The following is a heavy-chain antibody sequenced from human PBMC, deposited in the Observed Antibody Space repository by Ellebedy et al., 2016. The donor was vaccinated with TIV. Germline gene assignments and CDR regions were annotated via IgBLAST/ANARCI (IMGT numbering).Heavy chain of an antibody. D-gene: IGHD3-3*01. CDR2: IIPIFGTA. CDR1: GGTFSSYA. Sequence: SVKVSXXASGGTFSSYAISWVRQAPGQGLEWMGGIIPIFGTANYAQKFQGRVTITADESTSTAYTELSSLRSEDTAVYYCARSIGSGYYDSAFDIWGQGTMVTISS. CDR3: ARSIGSGYYDSAFDI. V-gene: IGHV1-69*13. J-gene: IGHJ3*02.